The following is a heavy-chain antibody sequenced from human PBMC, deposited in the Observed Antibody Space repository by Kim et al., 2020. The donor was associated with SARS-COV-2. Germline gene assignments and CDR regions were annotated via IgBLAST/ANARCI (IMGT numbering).Heavy chain of an antibody. D-gene: IGHD2-21*01. CDR1: GFTFSSYG. J-gene: IGHJ4*02. CDR2: IWYDGSNK. CDR3: ARDRLADCDY. V-gene: IGHV3-33*01. Sequence: GGSLRLSCAASGFTFSSYGMHWVRQAPGKGLEWVADIWYDGSNKYYADSVKGRFTISRDNSKNTLYLQMNSLKAEDTAVYYCARDRLADCDYWGQGTLVTVSS.